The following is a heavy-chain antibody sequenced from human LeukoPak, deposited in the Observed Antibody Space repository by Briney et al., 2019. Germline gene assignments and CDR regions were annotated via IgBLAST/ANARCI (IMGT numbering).Heavy chain of an antibody. CDR2: VNPNNGGT. CDR1: GFTFTGYY. V-gene: IGHV1-2*02. CDR3: ARDSYGGNWSLGY. Sequence: GASVKVSCKASGFTFTGYYLHWVRQAPGQGLEWMGWVNPNNGGTNYAQMFQGRVTMTTDTSISTAYMELGRLTSDDTAVYYCARDSYGGNWSLGYWGQGTLVTVSS. D-gene: IGHD4-23*01. J-gene: IGHJ4*02.